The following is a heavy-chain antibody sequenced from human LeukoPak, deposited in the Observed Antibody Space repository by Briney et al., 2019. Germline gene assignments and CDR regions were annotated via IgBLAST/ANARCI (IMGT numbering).Heavy chain of an antibody. CDR2: TSSSSAYT. D-gene: IGHD4-17*01. Sequence: GGSLRLSCAASGFAFSSFSMIWVRQAPGKGLEWVSSTSSSSAYTFYAESGKGRFTISRDNAKNSLFLQMNSLRAEDTAMYYCARSPSGFYGDYGLGYAFDIWGQGTMVTVSS. CDR3: ARSPSGFYGDYGLGYAFDI. J-gene: IGHJ3*02. V-gene: IGHV3-21*04. CDR1: GFAFSSFS.